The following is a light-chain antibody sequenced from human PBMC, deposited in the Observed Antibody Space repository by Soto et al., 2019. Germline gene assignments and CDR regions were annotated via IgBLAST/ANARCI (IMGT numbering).Light chain of an antibody. V-gene: IGKV1-5*01. CDR3: QQYNSYS. CDR2: DAS. Sequence: DIQMTQSPSTLSASVGDRVTITCRASQSISSWLAWYQQKPGKAPKLLIYDASSLESGVPSRFSGSGSGTEFTLTISSLQPDDLATYYCQQYNSYSFGGGTKVESK. CDR1: QSISSW. J-gene: IGKJ4*01.